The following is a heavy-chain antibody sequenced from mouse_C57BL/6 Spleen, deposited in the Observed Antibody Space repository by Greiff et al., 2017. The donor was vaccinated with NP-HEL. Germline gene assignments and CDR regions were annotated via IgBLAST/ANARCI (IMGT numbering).Heavy chain of an antibody. V-gene: IGHV1-59*01. CDR3: AREVTTKFAY. D-gene: IGHD2-2*01. CDR2: IDPSDSYT. CDR1: GYTFTSYW. J-gene: IGHJ3*01. Sequence: QVQLKQPGAELVRPGTSVKLSCKASGYTFTSYWMHWVKQRPGQGLEWIGVIDPSDSYTNYNQKFKGKATLTVDTSSSTAYMQLSSLTSEDSAVYYCAREVTTKFAYWGQGTLVTVSA.